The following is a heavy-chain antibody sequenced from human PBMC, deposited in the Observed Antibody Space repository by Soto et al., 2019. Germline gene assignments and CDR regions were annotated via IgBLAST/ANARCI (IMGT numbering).Heavy chain of an antibody. V-gene: IGHV1-58*02. D-gene: IGHD2-2*01. CDR1: GFTFTSSA. J-gene: IGHJ6*04. CDR2: IVVGSGNT. Sequence: SVKVSCKASGFTFTSSAMRWVRQARGQRLEWIGWIVVGSGNTNYAQKFQERVTITRDMSTSTAYMELSSLRSEDTAVYYCAAEKDIVVVPAALDVWGKGTTVTVSS. CDR3: AAEKDIVVVPAALDV.